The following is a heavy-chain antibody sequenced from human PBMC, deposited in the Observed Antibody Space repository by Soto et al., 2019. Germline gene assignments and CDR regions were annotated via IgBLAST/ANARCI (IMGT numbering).Heavy chain of an antibody. Sequence: QVQLVESGGGVVLPGRSLRLSCAASGFTFSSYGMQWVRQAPGKGLEWVAAMSYDGSNEYYADSVKGRFTISRDNSKNTLYLQMNSVRAEDTAVYFCAKDRSVKIKLGGVTVDSWGQGTLVTVSS. V-gene: IGHV3-30*18. D-gene: IGHD3-16*02. J-gene: IGHJ4*02. CDR2: MSYDGSNE. CDR3: AKDRSVKIKLGGVTVDS. CDR1: GFTFSSYG.